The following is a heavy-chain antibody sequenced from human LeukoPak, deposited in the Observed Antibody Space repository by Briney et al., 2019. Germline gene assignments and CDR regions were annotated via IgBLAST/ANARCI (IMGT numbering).Heavy chain of an antibody. D-gene: IGHD2-2*01. CDR2: IIPILGIA. CDR1: GGTFSSYA. V-gene: IGHV1-69*04. J-gene: IGHJ4*02. Sequence: GSSVKVSCKASGGTFSSYAISWVRQAPGQGLEWMGRIIPILGIANYAQKFQGRVTITADKSTSTAYMELSSLRSEDTAVYYCARAPTPGYCSSTSCPLDYWGQGTLVTVSS. CDR3: ARAPTPGYCSSTSCPLDY.